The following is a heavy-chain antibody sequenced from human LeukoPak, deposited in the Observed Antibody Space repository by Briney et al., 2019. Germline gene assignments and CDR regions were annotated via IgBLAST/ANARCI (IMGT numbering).Heavy chain of an antibody. J-gene: IGHJ4*02. V-gene: IGHV1-8*03. CDR2: MNPNSGNT. CDR1: GYTFTSYD. CDR3: ARGLRYCSSTSCSYYFDY. D-gene: IGHD2-2*01. Sequence: VASVKVSCKASGYTFTSYDINWVRQATGQGLEWMGWMNPNSGNTGYAQKFQGRVTITRNTSISTAYMELSNLRSEDTAVYYCARGLRYCSSTSCSYYFDYWGQGTLVTVSS.